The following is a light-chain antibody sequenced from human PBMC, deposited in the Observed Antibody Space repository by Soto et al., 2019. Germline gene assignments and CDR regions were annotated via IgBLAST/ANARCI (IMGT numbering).Light chain of an antibody. CDR1: SSDIGVYNY. CDR3: SSYTSSSTLDVL. CDR2: DVS. V-gene: IGLV2-14*01. Sequence: QSALTQPASVSGSPGQSITISCTGTSSDIGVYNYVSWYQHHPGKAPKLMIYDVSNRPSGVSNRFSGSKSGNTASLTISGLQAEDEADYWCSSYTSSSTLDVLFGGGTKLTVL. J-gene: IGLJ2*01.